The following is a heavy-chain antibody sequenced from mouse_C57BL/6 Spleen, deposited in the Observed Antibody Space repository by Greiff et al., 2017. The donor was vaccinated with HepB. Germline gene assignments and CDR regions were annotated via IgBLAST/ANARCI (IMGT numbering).Heavy chain of an antibody. Sequence: EVQLQQSGPELVKPGASVKISCKASGYTFTDYYMNWVKQSHGKSLEWIGDINPNNGGTSYNQKFKGKATLTVDKSSSTAYMELRSLTSEDSAVYYCARVVTTWYWGQGTLVTVSA. CDR2: INPNNGGT. V-gene: IGHV1-26*01. CDR3: ARVVTTWY. J-gene: IGHJ3*01. D-gene: IGHD2-2*01. CDR1: GYTFTDYY.